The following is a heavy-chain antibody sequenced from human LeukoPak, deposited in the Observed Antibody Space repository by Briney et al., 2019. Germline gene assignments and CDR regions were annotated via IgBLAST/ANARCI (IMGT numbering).Heavy chain of an antibody. J-gene: IGHJ4*02. CDR2: ISYDGSNK. CDR3: AKPRYSSSWYLSRIDY. CDR1: GFTFSSYG. Sequence: PGGSLRLSCAASGFTFSSYGMHWVRQAPGKGLEWVAVISYDGSNKYYADSVKGRFTISRDNSKNTLYLQMYSLRAEDTAVYYCAKPRYSSSWYLSRIDYWGQGTLVTVSS. D-gene: IGHD6-13*01. V-gene: IGHV3-30*18.